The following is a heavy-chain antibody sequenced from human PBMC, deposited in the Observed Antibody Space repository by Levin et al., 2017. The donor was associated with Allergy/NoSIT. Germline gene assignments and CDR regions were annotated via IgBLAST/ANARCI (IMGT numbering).Heavy chain of an antibody. Sequence: GGSLRLSCKASGYTFTGYSVHWVRQAPGQGLEWMGRISPNSGGTNYAQKFQGRVTMTWDTSISTAYMELSRLTSDDTAMYYCARTYTVALWFFDYWGQGTLVTVSS. CDR2: ISPNSGGT. J-gene: IGHJ4*02. CDR1: GYTFTGYS. V-gene: IGHV1-2*06. CDR3: ARTYTVALWFFDY. D-gene: IGHD2-21*01.